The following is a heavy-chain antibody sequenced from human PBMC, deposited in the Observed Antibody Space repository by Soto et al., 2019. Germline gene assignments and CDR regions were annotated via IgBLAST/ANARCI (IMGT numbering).Heavy chain of an antibody. CDR3: AKAVTLVRGINPYSYGLDV. J-gene: IGHJ6*02. CDR2: ISGSGGST. D-gene: IGHD3-10*01. V-gene: IGHV3-23*01. Sequence: EMQLLESGGGLVQPGGSLRLSCAASGFTFSSFAMSWVRQAPGKGLDWVSAISGSGGSTYSADSVKGRFTISRDNSKNTLYLQMNSLRAEDTAVYYCAKAVTLVRGINPYSYGLDVWGQGTTVTVSS. CDR1: GFTFSSFA.